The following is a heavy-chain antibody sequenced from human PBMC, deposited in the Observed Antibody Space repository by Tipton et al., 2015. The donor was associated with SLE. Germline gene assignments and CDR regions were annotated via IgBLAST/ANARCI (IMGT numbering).Heavy chain of an antibody. D-gene: IGHD4-23*01. Sequence: TLSLTCTVSGGSISSTYYWGWIRQPPGKGLEWIGSIFYSGSFSGGSTYYNPSLKSRVTISVDTSKNQFSLKLSSVTAADTAVYYCAREGYGGKNGDVWGKGTTVTVSS. V-gene: IGHV4-39*07. J-gene: IGHJ6*04. CDR2: IFYSGSFSGGST. CDR1: GGSISSTYY. CDR3: AREGYGGKNGDV.